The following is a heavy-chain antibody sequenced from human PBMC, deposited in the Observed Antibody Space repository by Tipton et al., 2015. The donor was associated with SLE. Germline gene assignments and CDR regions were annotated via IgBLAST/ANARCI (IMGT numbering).Heavy chain of an antibody. CDR1: GFTFSSYE. CDR3: ARSEVTMVRGVIPDAFDI. Sequence: SLRLSCAASGFTFSSYEMNWVRQAPGKGLEWVSYISSSGSTIYYADSVKGRFTISRDNAKNSLYLQMNSLRAEDTAVYYCARSEVTMVRGVIPDAFDIWGQGTMVTVSS. J-gene: IGHJ3*02. V-gene: IGHV3-48*03. D-gene: IGHD3-10*01. CDR2: ISSSGSTI.